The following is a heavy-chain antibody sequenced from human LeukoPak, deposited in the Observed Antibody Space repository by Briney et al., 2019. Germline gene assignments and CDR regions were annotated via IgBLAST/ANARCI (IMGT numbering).Heavy chain of an antibody. CDR1: GGTFSSYA. CDR2: IIPILGIA. J-gene: IGHJ4*02. CDR3: ARGEWLYNY. V-gene: IGHV1-69*04. D-gene: IGHD5-12*01. Sequence: ASVKVSCKTSGGTFSSYAISWVRDAPGQGLEWMGRIIPILGIANYAQKFQGRVTITADKSTSTSYMELSSWRSEDTALYYCARGEWLYNYWGQGTLVTVSS.